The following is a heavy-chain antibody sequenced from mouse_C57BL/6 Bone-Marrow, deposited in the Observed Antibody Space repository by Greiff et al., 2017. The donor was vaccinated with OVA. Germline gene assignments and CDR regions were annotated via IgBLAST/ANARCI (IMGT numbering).Heavy chain of an antibody. CDR1: GFSLTSYG. D-gene: IGHD1-1*01. CDR2: IWSDGST. CDR3: ARQDYYGSGGGPMDY. J-gene: IGHJ4*01. V-gene: IGHV2-6-1*01. Sequence: VHLVESGPGLVAPSQSLSITCTVSGFSLTSYGVHWVRQPPGKGLEWLVVIWSDGSTTYNSALKSRLSISKDNPKSQVFLKMNSLQTDAPARYYWARQDYYGSGGGPMDYWGKGTSVTVSS.